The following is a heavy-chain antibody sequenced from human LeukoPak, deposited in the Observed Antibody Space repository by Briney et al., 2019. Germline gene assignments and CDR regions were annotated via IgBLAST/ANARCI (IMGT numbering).Heavy chain of an antibody. D-gene: IGHD3-3*01. V-gene: IGHV3-23*01. Sequence: GGSLRLSCAASGFSFTDSAVSWVRHSPGEGLKWVSSISDTGGRTYYADSVKGRFTITRDNSKNTVNLQMNSLRAGDTARYYCAKGGQDFDFWRFDLWGQGILVIVSS. CDR2: ISDTGGRT. CDR3: AKGGQDFDFWRFDL. CDR1: GFSFTDSA. J-gene: IGHJ5*02.